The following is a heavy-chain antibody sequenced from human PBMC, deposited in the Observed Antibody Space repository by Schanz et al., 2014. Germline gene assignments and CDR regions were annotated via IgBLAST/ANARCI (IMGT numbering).Heavy chain of an antibody. CDR2: VSRSTPDI. V-gene: IGHV3-48*01. D-gene: IGHD3-10*02. J-gene: IGHJ4*02. CDR3: VRDSLFAFDY. CDR1: GFTFSGFW. Sequence: EMQLLESGGGLAQPGGSLRLSCAASGFTFSGFWMTWVRQAPGKGLEWVSYVSRSTPDIYYADSVKGRFTMSRDNAKNTVYLQMNNLRAEDTAVYYCVRDSLFAFDYWGQGTLVTVSS.